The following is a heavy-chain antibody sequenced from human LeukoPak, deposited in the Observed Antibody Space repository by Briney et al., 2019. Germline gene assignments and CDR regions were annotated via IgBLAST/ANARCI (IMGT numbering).Heavy chain of an antibody. CDR1: GFTFSSYG. V-gene: IGHV3-30*03. CDR3: VRGLRTAAGLDL. CDR2: ISYDGSNK. D-gene: IGHD6-13*01. J-gene: IGHJ5*02. Sequence: GRSLRLSCAASGFTFSSYGMHWARQAPGKGLEWVAVISYDGSNKYYADSVKGRFTVSRDNAENSLFLQMNSLRRDDAAVYSCVRGLRTAAGLDLWGQGTLVTVSS.